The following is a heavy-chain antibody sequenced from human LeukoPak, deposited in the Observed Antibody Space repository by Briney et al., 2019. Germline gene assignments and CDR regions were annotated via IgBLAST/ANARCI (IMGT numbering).Heavy chain of an antibody. J-gene: IGHJ5*02. CDR1: GGSISSSNYY. D-gene: IGHD5-18*01. CDR3: ARHGRATAMVLNWFDP. CDR2: IYYSGIT. Sequence: PSETLSLTCTVSGGSISSSNYYWGWIRQPPGKGLEWIGSIYYSGITYYNPSLKSRVTISVETSNNQFSLKLSSVTAADTAVYYCARHGRATAMVLNWFDPWGQGTLVTVSS. V-gene: IGHV4-39*01.